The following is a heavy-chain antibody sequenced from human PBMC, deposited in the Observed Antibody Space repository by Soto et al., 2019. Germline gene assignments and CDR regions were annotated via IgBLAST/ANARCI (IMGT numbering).Heavy chain of an antibody. CDR1: GYTFTSYA. D-gene: IGHD2-21*01. Sequence: QVQLVQSGAEVKKPGASVKVSCKASGYTFTSYAMHWVRQAPGQRLEWMGWINAGNGNTKYSQKFQGRVTITRDTSASTAYMELSSLSSQYTAVYYWALRAELRDEHTDMYVFDYWGQGTLVTVSS. V-gene: IGHV1-3*01. J-gene: IGHJ4*02. CDR3: ALRAELRDEHTDMYVFDY. CDR2: INAGNGNT.